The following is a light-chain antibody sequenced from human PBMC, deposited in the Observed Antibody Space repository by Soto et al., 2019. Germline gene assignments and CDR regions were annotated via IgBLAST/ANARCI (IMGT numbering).Light chain of an antibody. Sequence: EIVMTQSPATLSVSPGERATLSCRASQSVRSNLAGYQQKTGQAPRLLIYGASSSATGITATFIGSGSGTEFTLTISSLQSEDFVVYYCQQYNNWLPITFGQGTRLEIK. CDR3: QQYNNWLPIT. CDR1: QSVRSN. V-gene: IGKV3-15*01. CDR2: GAS. J-gene: IGKJ5*01.